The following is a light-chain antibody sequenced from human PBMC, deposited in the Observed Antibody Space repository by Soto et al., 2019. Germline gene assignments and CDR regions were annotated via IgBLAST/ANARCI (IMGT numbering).Light chain of an antibody. CDR3: SSYTSSSTLVV. Sequence: QSALTQPASVSGSPGQSITISCTGTSSDVGGYNYVSWYQQHPGKAPKLMIYEVSNRPSGVSNRFSGSKSGNTASLTISGLKAEDEADYYCSSYTSSSTLVVFGGGTTLTVI. CDR1: SSDVGGYNY. J-gene: IGLJ2*01. CDR2: EVS. V-gene: IGLV2-14*01.